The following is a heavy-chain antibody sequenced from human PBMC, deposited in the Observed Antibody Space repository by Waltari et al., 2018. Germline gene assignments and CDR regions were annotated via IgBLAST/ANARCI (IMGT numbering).Heavy chain of an antibody. CDR1: GLTVSDYD. D-gene: IGHD2-21*01. CDR2: IGVSGDT. V-gene: IGHV3-13*01. Sequence: EVQLVDSGGRLVPPGGSRRHPCAASGLTVSDYDFPLVRQGTGEGLDWVSAIGVSGDTYFADSVRGRFTISRENAENSLYLQMNSLRADDTSVYYCAIEYCGGAGCPGGLFLDLWGRGTLVTVSA. J-gene: IGHJ2*01. CDR3: AIEYCGGAGCPGGLFLDL.